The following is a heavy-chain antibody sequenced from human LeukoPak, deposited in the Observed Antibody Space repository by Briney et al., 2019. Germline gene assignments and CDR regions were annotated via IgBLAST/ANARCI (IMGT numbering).Heavy chain of an antibody. CDR2: IIPIFGTA. CDR1: GGTFSSYA. D-gene: IGHD2-2*01. Sequence: GASAKVSCKASGGTFSSYAISWVRQAPGQGLEWMGGIIPIFGTANYAQKFQGRVTITADESTSTAYMEMSSLRSEDTAVYHCARDGAVVPAARDYYYYGMDVWGKGTTVTVSS. V-gene: IGHV1-69*13. CDR3: ARDGAVVPAARDYYYYGMDV. J-gene: IGHJ6*04.